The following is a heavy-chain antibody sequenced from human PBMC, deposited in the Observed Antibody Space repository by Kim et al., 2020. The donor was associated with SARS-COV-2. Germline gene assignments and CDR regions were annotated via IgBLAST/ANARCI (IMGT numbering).Heavy chain of an antibody. Sequence: SSSNTIYHADDLKGRFTIARDNAKNSLYLQLNSLRAEDTAVYYCARATSRYWGQGTLVTVSS. CDR3: ARATSRY. V-gene: IGHV3-48*01. J-gene: IGHJ4*02. CDR2: SSSNTI.